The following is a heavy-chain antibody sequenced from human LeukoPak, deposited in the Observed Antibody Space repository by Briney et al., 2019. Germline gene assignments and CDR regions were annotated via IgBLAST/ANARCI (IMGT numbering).Heavy chain of an antibody. Sequence: ASVTVSCKASGGTFSSYAISWVRQAPGQGLEWMGGIIPIFGTAIYAQKFQGRVTITADESTSTAYMELSSLRSEDTAVYYCAREKKYDILTGYSDYYYYYGMDVWGKGTTVTVSS. CDR1: GGTFSSYA. CDR3: AREKKYDILTGYSDYYYYYGMDV. D-gene: IGHD3-9*01. J-gene: IGHJ6*04. CDR2: IIPIFGTA. V-gene: IGHV1-69*01.